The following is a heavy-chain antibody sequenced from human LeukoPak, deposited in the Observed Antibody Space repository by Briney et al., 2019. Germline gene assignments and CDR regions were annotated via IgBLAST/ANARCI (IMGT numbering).Heavy chain of an antibody. CDR2: ISSSSSYI. Sequence: PGGSLRLSCAASGFTFSSYSMNWVRQAPGKGLEWVSSISSSSSYIYYADPVKGRFTISRDNAKNSLYLQMNSLRAEDTAVYYCARDFFRVGATSAYWGQGTLVTVSS. V-gene: IGHV3-21*01. CDR3: ARDFFRVGATSAY. CDR1: GFTFSSYS. D-gene: IGHD1-26*01. J-gene: IGHJ4*02.